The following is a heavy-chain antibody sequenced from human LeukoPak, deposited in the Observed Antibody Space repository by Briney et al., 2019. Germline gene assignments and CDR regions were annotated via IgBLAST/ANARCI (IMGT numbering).Heavy chain of an antibody. CDR2: ISGSGGST. J-gene: IGHJ4*02. V-gene: IGHV3-23*01. CDR1: GFTFSSYA. Sequence: GGFLRLSCAASGFTFSSYAMSWVRQAPGKGLEWVSAISGSGGSTYYADSVKGRFTISRDNSKNTLYLQMNSLRAEDTAVYYCAKDICSSTSCFYFDYWGQGTLVTVSS. CDR3: AKDICSSTSCFYFDY. D-gene: IGHD2-2*01.